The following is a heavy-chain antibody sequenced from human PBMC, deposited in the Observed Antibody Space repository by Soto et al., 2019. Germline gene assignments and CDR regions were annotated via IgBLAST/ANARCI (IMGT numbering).Heavy chain of an antibody. V-gene: IGHV1-46*01. J-gene: IGHJ4*02. Sequence: ASVKVSCKASGGTFSSYAISWVRQAPGQGPEWMGMINPSSGATNYAQKFQGRVTVTRDTSTSTAYLELSSLRSEDAAVYYCAKYCGGDCRHFDAWGQGTLVTVSS. CDR2: INPSSGAT. CDR1: GGTFSSYA. D-gene: IGHD2-21*02. CDR3: AKYCGGDCRHFDA.